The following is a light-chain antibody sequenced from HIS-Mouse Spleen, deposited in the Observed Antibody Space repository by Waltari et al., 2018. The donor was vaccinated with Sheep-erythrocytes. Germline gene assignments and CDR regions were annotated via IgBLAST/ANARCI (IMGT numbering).Light chain of an antibody. Sequence: EILFTQSPGTLSLSPGERATLPCRASQSVSSSYLAWYQQKPGQAPRLLIYGASSTDTGIPDRFSGSGSGTDFTLTISRLEPEDFAVYYCQQYGSSPFTFGPGTKVDIK. CDR2: GAS. CDR1: QSVSSSY. V-gene: IGKV3-20*01. CDR3: QQYGSSPFT. J-gene: IGKJ3*01.